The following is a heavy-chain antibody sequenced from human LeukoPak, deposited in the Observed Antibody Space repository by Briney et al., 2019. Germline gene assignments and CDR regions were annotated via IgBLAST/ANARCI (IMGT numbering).Heavy chain of an antibody. D-gene: IGHD7-27*01. CDR3: ARTSDWGSGRRYYYYMDV. J-gene: IGHJ6*03. CDR1: GGSISGYY. CDR2: LYYSGNT. Sequence: SETLSLTCTVSGGSISGYYWNWSRQPPGKGVEWIGNLYYSGNTNYNPSLTCRVTISVDTSKNQFSLKLTSVTAADSAVYYCARTSDWGSGRRYYYYMDVWGKGTTVTVSS. V-gene: IGHV4-59*01.